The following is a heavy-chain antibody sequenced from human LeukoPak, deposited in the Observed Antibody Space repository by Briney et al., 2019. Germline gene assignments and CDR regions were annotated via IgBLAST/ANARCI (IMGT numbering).Heavy chain of an antibody. D-gene: IGHD2-2*01. J-gene: IGHJ3*02. CDR2: IYYSGST. CDR1: GGSISSGDYY. CDR3: ARANFDIVVVPAAIWAFDI. V-gene: IGHV4-30-4*08. Sequence: PSETLSLTCTVSGGSISSGDYYWSWIRQPPGKGLEWIGYIYYSGSTYYNPSLKSRVTISVDTSKNQFSLKLSSVTAADTAVYYCARANFDIVVVPAAIWAFDIWGQGTMVTVSS.